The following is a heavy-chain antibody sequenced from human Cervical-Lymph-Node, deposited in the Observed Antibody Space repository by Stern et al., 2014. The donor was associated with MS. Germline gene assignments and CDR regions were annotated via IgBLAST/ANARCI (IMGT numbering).Heavy chain of an antibody. Sequence: QLQLQESGPGLVKPSETLSLTCIVSGGSITNRDYWGWIRQPPGKGLEWIGSVYYSGITYYRPSLKSRATISIDTSRNQFSLSLTSVTATDTAVYFCARGVTAVTNYVPNWCFDLWGRGTLVTVSS. D-gene: IGHD4-11*01. CDR3: ARGVTAVTNYVPNWCFDL. CDR1: GGSITNRDY. J-gene: IGHJ2*01. V-gene: IGHV4-39*02. CDR2: VYYSGIT.